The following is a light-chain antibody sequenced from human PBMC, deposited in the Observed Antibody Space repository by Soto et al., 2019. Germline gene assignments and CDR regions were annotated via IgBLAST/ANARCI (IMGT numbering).Light chain of an antibody. Sequence: QSVLTQPPSVSAAPGQKVTISCSGSSSNIGNNYVSWYQQLPGTAPKLLIYDNNKRPSGIPDRFSGSKSGTSATLGITGLQTEDEADYYCSSYTSSSTLDVFGTGTKVTVL. CDR2: DNN. V-gene: IGLV1-51*01. J-gene: IGLJ1*01. CDR3: SSYTSSSTLDV. CDR1: SSNIGNNY.